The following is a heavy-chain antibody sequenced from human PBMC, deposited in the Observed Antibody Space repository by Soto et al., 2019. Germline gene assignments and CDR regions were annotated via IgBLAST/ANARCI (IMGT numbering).Heavy chain of an antibody. V-gene: IGHV3-23*01. Sequence: EVHLLESGGGVVQPGGSLRLSCVASGFNFKKFAMAWVRQAAGEGLEWVSGISCCGGSASYADSVKGRFSIARDDSKNTVSLQLNSLRVEETAQYYCAKDDGQQWLIPHLDNWGQGTLVTVS. CDR1: GFNFKKFA. CDR2: ISCCGGSA. CDR3: AKDDGQQWLIPHLDN. D-gene: IGHD6-19*01. J-gene: IGHJ4*02.